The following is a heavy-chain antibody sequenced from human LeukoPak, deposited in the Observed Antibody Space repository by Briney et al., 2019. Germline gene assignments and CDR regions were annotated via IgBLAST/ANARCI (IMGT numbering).Heavy chain of an antibody. CDR3: ARIGGSQYYFDY. D-gene: IGHD6-13*01. J-gene: IGHJ4*02. V-gene: IGHV3-21*01. CDR1: GFTFSSYS. CDR2: ISSSSSYI. Sequence: AGGSLRLSCAASGFTFSSYSMNWVRQAPGKGLEWVSSISSSSSYIYYADSVKGRFTISRDNAKNSLYLQMNSLRAEDTAVYYCARIGGSQYYFDYWGQGTLVTVSS.